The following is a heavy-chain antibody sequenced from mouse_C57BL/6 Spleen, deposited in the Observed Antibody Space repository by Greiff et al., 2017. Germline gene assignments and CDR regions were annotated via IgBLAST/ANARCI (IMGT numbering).Heavy chain of an antibody. D-gene: IGHD2-4*01. J-gene: IGHJ4*01. Sequence: VKVVESGPGLVQPSQSLSITCTVSGFSLTSYGVDWVRQPPGKGLEWLGEIWSGGSTDYNAAFISRLSISKDNSKSQVFFKMNSLQADDTAIYYCAKYFYSDYAVGYAMAYWGQGTLVTVSS. CDR3: AKYFYSDYAVGYAMAY. CDR2: IWSGGST. V-gene: IGHV2-4*01. CDR1: GFSLTSYG.